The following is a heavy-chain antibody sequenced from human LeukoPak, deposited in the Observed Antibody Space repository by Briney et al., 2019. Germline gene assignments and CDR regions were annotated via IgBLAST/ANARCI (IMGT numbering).Heavy chain of an antibody. CDR2: INPNSGGT. Sequence: ASVKVSCKASGYTFTSNYLHWVRQAPGQGPEWMGWINPNSGGTNYAQKFQGRVTMTRDTSISTAYMELSRLRSDDTAEYYCARALYYDSSGYYSSSYYYFQHWGQGTLVTVSS. CDR3: ARALYYDSSGYYSSSYYYFQH. J-gene: IGHJ1*01. CDR1: GYTFTSNY. V-gene: IGHV1-2*02. D-gene: IGHD3-22*01.